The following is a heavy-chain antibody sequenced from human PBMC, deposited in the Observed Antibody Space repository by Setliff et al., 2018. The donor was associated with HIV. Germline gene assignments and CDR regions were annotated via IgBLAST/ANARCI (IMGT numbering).Heavy chain of an antibody. J-gene: IGHJ4*02. D-gene: IGHD3-22*01. CDR3: STDSSGYYSFDY. Sequence: SETLSLTCSVSGGSISVNNYYWAWVRQPPGKGLEWVGSVHKSGNSYYKPSLKSRATISVDTSQNQFSLKLTSVTAADTAVYFCSTDSSGYYSFDYWGQGTLVTVSS. V-gene: IGHV4-39*02. CDR1: GGSISVNNYY. CDR2: VHKSGNS.